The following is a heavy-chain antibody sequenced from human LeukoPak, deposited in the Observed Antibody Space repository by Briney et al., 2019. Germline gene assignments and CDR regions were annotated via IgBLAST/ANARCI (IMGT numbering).Heavy chain of an antibody. CDR3: ARSYGSGSYPYEGDYFDY. CDR1: GYTFTSYY. V-gene: IGHV1-46*01. J-gene: IGHJ4*02. D-gene: IGHD3-10*01. CDR2: INPSGGST. Sequence: ASVKVSCKASGYTFTSYYMHWVRQAPGQGLEWMGIINPSGGSTSYAQKFQGRVTMTRDTSTSTVYMELSSLRSKDTAVYYCARSYGSGSYPYEGDYFDYWGQGTLVTVSS.